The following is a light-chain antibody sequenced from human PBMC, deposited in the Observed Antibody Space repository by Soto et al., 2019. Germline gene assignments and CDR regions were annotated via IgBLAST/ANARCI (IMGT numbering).Light chain of an antibody. CDR2: EVT. CDR3: ASYAGGKNFYV. CDR1: GTDVGQYNY. Sequence: QSALTQPPSASGSPGQSVTISCTGAGTDVGQYNYVSWYQQHPGEAPKLIIYEVTKRPSGVPDRFSGSKSGNTASLTVSGLQAEDEADYHCASYAGGKNFYVFGTGTKLTVL. V-gene: IGLV2-8*01. J-gene: IGLJ1*01.